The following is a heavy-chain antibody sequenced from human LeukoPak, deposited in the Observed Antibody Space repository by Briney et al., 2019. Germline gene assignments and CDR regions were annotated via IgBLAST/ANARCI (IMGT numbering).Heavy chain of an antibody. CDR2: ISSSGSTI. CDR1: GFTFNIYS. D-gene: IGHD3-22*01. Sequence: PGGSLRLSCAASGFTFNIYSMNWVRQAPGAGLEWVSWISSSGSTIYYADSVKGRFTISRGNAKNSLYLQMNSLRDEDTAVYYCARDGHYYDTSGHFRGYGMDVWGQGTTVTVSS. CDR3: ARDGHYYDTSGHFRGYGMDV. V-gene: IGHV3-48*02. J-gene: IGHJ6*02.